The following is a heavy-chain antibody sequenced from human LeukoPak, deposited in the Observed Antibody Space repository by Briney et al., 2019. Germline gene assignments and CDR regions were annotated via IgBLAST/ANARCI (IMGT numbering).Heavy chain of an antibody. Sequence: GGSLRLSCAASGFTFSSYSMNWVRQPPGEGLEWVSSITSSSSYIYYADSVKGRFTISRDNAKNSLYLQMNSLRAEDTAVYYCARGRSSWYHNFDYWGQGTLVTVSS. CDR2: ITSSSSYI. CDR1: GFTFSSYS. D-gene: IGHD6-13*01. J-gene: IGHJ4*02. CDR3: ARGRSSWYHNFDY. V-gene: IGHV3-21*01.